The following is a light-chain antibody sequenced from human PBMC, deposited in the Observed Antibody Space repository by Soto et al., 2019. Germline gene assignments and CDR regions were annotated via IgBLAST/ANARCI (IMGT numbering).Light chain of an antibody. CDR1: QNIKNY. CDR2: DAS. V-gene: IGKV1-33*01. J-gene: IGKJ5*01. Sequence: DIQMTHSPSSLSDSVGGRRTINCQASQNIKNYLNWYQQKPGRVPKLLIYDASNLEAGVPSRFRGSGSGTDLTFTISRLQPEDIATYYCQQYENLPTFGQGTRLEIK. CDR3: QQYENLPT.